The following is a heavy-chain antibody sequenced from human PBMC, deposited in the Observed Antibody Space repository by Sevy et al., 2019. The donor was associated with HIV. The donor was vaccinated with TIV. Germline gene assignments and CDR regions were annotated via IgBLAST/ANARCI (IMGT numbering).Heavy chain of an antibody. Sequence: SETLSLTCTVSGGSIKGYYWSWIRKAPGKGLEWIGFVYNRGGPSVNPSITSRITTSIDTSKNQFFLKTNFVTAADTAKYYCARGGGGRDGFFCDYWGQGMQVTVSS. V-gene: IGHV4-59*12. D-gene: IGHD3-16*01. CDR3: ARGGGGRDGFFCDY. CDR1: GGSIKGYY. CDR2: VYNRGGP. J-gene: IGHJ4*02.